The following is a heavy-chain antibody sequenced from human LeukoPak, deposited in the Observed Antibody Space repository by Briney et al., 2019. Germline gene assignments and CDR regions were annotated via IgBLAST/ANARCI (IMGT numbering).Heavy chain of an antibody. Sequence: SETLSLTCTVSGGSISSSSYYWGWIRQPPGKGLEWIGSIYYSGSTYDNPSLKSRVTISVDTSKNQFSLKLSSVTAADTAVYYCARYDFWSGYQLIGHDCWGQGTLVTVSS. CDR3: ARYDFWSGYQLIGHDC. V-gene: IGHV4-39*01. J-gene: IGHJ4*02. D-gene: IGHD3-3*01. CDR1: GGSISSSSYY. CDR2: IYYSGST.